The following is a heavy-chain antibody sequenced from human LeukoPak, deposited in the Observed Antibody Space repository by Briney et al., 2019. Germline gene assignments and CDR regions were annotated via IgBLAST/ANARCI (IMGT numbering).Heavy chain of an antibody. V-gene: IGHV4-4*02. D-gene: IGHD6-19*01. CDR3: ARDLGYSSGWNYYYYYMDV. J-gene: IGHJ6*03. CDR1: GGSISSSNW. Sequence: SETLSLTCAVSGGSISSSNWWSWVRQPPGKGLEWVGEIYHSGSTNYNPSLKSRVTISVDKSKNQFSLKLSSVTAADTAVYYCARDLGYSSGWNYYYYYMDVWGKGTTVTVSS. CDR2: IYHSGST.